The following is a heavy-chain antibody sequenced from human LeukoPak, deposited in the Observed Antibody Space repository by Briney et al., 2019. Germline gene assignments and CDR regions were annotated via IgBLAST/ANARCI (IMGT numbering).Heavy chain of an antibody. D-gene: IGHD2-21*01. V-gene: IGHV2-70*11. J-gene: IGHJ4*02. CDR3: ARMGCGVYPNYFDF. CDR1: GFSLSTSGVC. CDR2: IDWDDDK. Sequence: SGPTLVNPTQTLTLTCTFSGFSLSTSGVCVNWIRQPPGKALEWLARIDWDDDKYFDTSLKTRLTISKDTSKNQGALRMINMDPGDTATYYCARMGCGVYPNYFDFWGQGVLVTVSS.